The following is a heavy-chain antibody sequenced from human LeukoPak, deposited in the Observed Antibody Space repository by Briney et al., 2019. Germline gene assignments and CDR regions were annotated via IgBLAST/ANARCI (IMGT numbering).Heavy chain of an antibody. V-gene: IGHV6-1*01. Sequence: SQTLSLTCAISRDSVSSNSAAWNWIRQSPSRGLEWLGRTYYRSKWYNDYAVSVKSRITINPDTSKNQFSLQLNSVTPEDTAVYYCAREASSSGWYYYYYYYMDVWGKGTTVTVSS. J-gene: IGHJ6*03. CDR1: RDSVSSNSAA. D-gene: IGHD6-19*01. CDR2: TYYRSKWYN. CDR3: AREASSSGWYYYYYYYMDV.